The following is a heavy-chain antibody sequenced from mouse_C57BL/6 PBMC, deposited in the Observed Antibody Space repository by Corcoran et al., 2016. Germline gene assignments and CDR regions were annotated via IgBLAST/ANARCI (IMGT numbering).Heavy chain of an antibody. CDR2: INPNNGGT. D-gene: IGHD2-2*01. CDR1: GYTFTDYY. Sequence: EVQLQQSGPELVKPGASVKISCKASGYTFTDYYMNWVKQSHGKSLEWIGDINPNNGGTSYNQKFKGKATLTVDKSSSTAYMELRSLTSEDSAVYYCARFYGYDGYFDYWGQGTTLTVSS. J-gene: IGHJ2*01. CDR3: ARFYGYDGYFDY. V-gene: IGHV1-26*01.